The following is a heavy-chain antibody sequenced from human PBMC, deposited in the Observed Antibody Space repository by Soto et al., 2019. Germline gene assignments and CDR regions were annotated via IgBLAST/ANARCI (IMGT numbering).Heavy chain of an antibody. CDR2: VKTTGDTT. J-gene: IGHJ4*02. V-gene: IGHV3-23*04. D-gene: IGHD2-21*02. CDR1: GFAFFSHV. Sequence: EVQLVESGGALVQPGGSLTLSCAASGFAFFSHVMSWVRQAPGKGLEWVSTVKTTGDTTFYAGPVKGRFTASRDDSKSKLFLHMYSLRVEDTATYYCTKDVTGDVGADYWGQGTPVTVSS. CDR3: TKDVTGDVGADY.